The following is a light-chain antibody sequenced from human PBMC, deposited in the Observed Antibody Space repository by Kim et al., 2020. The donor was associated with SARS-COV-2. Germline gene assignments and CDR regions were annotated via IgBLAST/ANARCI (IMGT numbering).Light chain of an antibody. V-gene: IGKV4-1*01. J-gene: IGKJ2*01. CDR1: QSLLFSSSNYNY. CDR2: WAS. Sequence: DIVMTQSPDSLAVSLGERATINCKSSQSLLFSSSNYNYLAWYQQKPRQPPKLLIYWASTRESGVPDRFSGSGSGTDFTLTISSLQAEDVAIYFCQQYYATPYTFGQGTKLEIK. CDR3: QQYYATPYT.